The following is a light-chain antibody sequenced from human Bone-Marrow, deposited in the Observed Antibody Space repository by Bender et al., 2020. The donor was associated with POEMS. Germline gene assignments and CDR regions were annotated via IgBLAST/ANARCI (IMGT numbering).Light chain of an antibody. CDR3: SSYTDSSTLV. V-gene: IGLV2-14*01. J-gene: IGLJ2*01. CDR1: RSDVGRYDY. CDR2: EGS. Sequence: QSALTQPPSASGSPGQSVTISCTGTRSDVGRYDYVSWYQQHPGKAPKLLIYEGSKRPSGVSDRFSGSKSGNTASLTISGLQAEDEADYFCSSYTDSSTLVFGGGTKLTVL.